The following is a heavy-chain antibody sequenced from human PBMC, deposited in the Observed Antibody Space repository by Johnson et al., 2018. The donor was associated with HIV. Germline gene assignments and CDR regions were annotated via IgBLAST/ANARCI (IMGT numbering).Heavy chain of an antibody. CDR1: GFTFSIYA. Sequence: VQLVESGGGLVQPGGSLRLSCATSGFTFSIYAMSWVRQAPGKGLEWVSAISGSGGNTYYADSVKGRFTISRDNSKNTLYLQMNSLRAEDTAVYYCAKFGCSGGSCFSVMADAYDIWGQGTMVTVSS. D-gene: IGHD2-15*01. V-gene: IGHV3-23*04. J-gene: IGHJ3*02. CDR2: ISGSGGNT. CDR3: AKFGCSGGSCFSVMADAYDI.